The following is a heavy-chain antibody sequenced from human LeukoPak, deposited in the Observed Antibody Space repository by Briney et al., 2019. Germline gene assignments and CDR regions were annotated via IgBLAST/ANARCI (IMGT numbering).Heavy chain of an antibody. CDR2: IYYSGST. J-gene: IGHJ4*02. CDR1: GYSISSSNW. V-gene: IGHV4-28*01. Sequence: SETLSLTCAVSGYSISSSNWWGWIRQPPGKGLEWIGYIYYSGSTYYNPSLKSRVTMSVDTSKNQFSLKLSSATAVDTAVYYCASLLSSGYYLDYWGQGTLATVSS. CDR3: ASLLSSGYYLDY. D-gene: IGHD3-22*01.